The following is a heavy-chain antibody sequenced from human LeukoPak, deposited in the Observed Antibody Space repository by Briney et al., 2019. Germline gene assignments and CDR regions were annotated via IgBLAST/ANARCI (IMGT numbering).Heavy chain of an antibody. Sequence: SETLSLTCTVSGGSISSYYWSCIRQPPGKGLEWMGYIYYSGSTNYNPSLKSRVTISVDTSKNQFSLKLSSVSAADTAVYYCAVGYCSSTSCYREFDPWGQGTLVTVSS. CDR2: IYYSGST. V-gene: IGHV4-59*01. CDR1: GGSISSYY. D-gene: IGHD2-2*01. J-gene: IGHJ5*02. CDR3: AVGYCSSTSCYREFDP.